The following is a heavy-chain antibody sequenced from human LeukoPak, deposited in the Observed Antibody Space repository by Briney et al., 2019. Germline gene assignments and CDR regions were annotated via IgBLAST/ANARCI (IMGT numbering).Heavy chain of an antibody. CDR3: ARDTAMKR. V-gene: IGHV4-59*01. CDR2: IYYSGST. J-gene: IGHJ4*02. CDR1: GSSISSYY. Sequence: SETLSLTCTVSGSSISSYYWSWIRQPPGKGLEWIGYIYYSGSTNYNPSLKSRVTISVDTSKNQFSLKLSSVTAAVTAVYYCARDTAMKRWGQGTLVTVSS. D-gene: IGHD5-18*01.